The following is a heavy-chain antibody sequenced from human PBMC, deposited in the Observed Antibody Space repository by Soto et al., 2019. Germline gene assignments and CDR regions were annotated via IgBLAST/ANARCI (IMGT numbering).Heavy chain of an antibody. CDR1: GFTFSSYS. Sequence: EVQLVESGGGLVKPGGSLRLSCAASGFTFSSYSMNWVRQAPGKGLEWVSSISSSSSYIYYADSVKGRFTISRDNAKNSLYLQMNSLRAEDTAVYSCARDYTTGDNGWFDPWGQGTLVTVSS. V-gene: IGHV3-21*01. CDR3: ARDYTTGDNGWFDP. D-gene: IGHD4-17*01. CDR2: ISSSSSYI. J-gene: IGHJ5*02.